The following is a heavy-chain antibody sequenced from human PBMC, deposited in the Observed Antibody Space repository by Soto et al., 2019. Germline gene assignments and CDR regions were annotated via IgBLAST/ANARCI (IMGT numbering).Heavy chain of an antibody. CDR3: ARGLDSSGNPIY. J-gene: IGHJ4*02. Sequence: QVQLVQSGAEVKKPGASVKVSCKTSGYTFTSYDINWVRQATGQGLEWMGWLNPNSGNTGYAQKFQGRVTVTRNTSKSTAYLELSSLRAEDTAVYYCARGLDSSGNPIYWGQGTLVTVSS. CDR1: GYTFTSYD. V-gene: IGHV1-8*01. D-gene: IGHD3-22*01. CDR2: LNPNSGNT.